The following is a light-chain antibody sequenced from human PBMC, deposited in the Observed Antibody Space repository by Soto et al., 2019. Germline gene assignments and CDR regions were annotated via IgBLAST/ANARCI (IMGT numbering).Light chain of an antibody. Sequence: EIVLTQSPGTLSLSPGERATLSCRASQSVSSSYLAWYQQKPGQAPRLLIYGASSRATGLPDRFSGSGSGTDFALTISRLEPEDFAGYYCQQYGSSPTFGPGTKVDIK. CDR2: GAS. CDR3: QQYGSSPT. CDR1: QSVSSSY. J-gene: IGKJ3*01. V-gene: IGKV3-20*01.